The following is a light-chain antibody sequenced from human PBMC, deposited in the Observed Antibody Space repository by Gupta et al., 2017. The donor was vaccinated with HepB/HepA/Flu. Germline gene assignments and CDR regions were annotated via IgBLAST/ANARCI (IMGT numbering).Light chain of an antibody. CDR1: STNIGAGYD. V-gene: IGLV1-40*01. CDR2: DNS. J-gene: IGLJ1*01. CDR3: QSYDSSLSVLV. Sequence: QSVLTQPPSVSGAPGQRVTISCTGGSTNIGAGYDVHWYQQLPGTAPKLLIYDNSNRPSGVPDRFSGSKSGTSASLAITGLQAEDEADYYCQSYDSSLSVLVFGTGTKVTVL.